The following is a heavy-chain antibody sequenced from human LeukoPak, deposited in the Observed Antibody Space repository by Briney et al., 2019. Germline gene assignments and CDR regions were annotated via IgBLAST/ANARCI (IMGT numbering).Heavy chain of an antibody. V-gene: IGHV3-20*04. D-gene: IGHD6-13*01. J-gene: IGHJ4*02. CDR3: AREGQVSSSPFDY. Sequence: GGSLRLSCAASGFTFDDYAMTWVRQAPGKGLEWVSGINWNGGSTRYADSVKGRFTISRDNAKNSLYLQMNSLRAEDTAVYYCAREGQVSSSPFDYWGQGTLVTVSS. CDR2: INWNGGST. CDR1: GFTFDDYA.